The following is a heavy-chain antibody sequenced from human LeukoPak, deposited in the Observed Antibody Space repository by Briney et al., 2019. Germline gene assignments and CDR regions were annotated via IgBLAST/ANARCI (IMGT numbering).Heavy chain of an antibody. Sequence: ASVKVSCKASGGTFSSYAISWVRQAPGQGLEWMGRIIPILGIANYAQKFQGRVTITADKSTSTAYMELSSLRSEDTAVYYCARAIPSPYYFDYWGQGTLVTVSS. V-gene: IGHV1-69*04. D-gene: IGHD2-2*01. CDR2: IIPILGIA. CDR1: GGTFSSYA. J-gene: IGHJ4*02. CDR3: ARAIPSPYYFDY.